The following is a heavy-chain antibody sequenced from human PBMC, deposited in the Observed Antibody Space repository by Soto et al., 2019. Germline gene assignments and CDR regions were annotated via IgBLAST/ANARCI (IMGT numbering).Heavy chain of an antibody. J-gene: IGHJ4*02. D-gene: IGHD6-19*01. CDR2: ISGSGGST. CDR3: AKAPIGGLEHGY. V-gene: IGHV3-23*01. Sequence: GGSLRLSCAASGFTFSSYAMGWVRQAPGKGLEWVSAISGSGGSTYYADSVKGRFTISRDNSKNTLYLQMNSLRAEDTAVYYCAKAPIGGLEHGYWGQGTLVTVSS. CDR1: GFTFSSYA.